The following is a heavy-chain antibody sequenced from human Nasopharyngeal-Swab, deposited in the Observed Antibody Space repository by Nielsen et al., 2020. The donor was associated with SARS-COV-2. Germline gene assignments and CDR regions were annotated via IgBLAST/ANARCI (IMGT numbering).Heavy chain of an antibody. Sequence: SCAASGFTFSDYYMSWIRQAPGKGLEWVSYISSSGSTIYYADSVKGRFTISRDNAKNSLYLQMNSLRAEDTAVYYCARESERYFDWRVAAFDIWGQGTMVTVSS. J-gene: IGHJ3*02. V-gene: IGHV3-11*01. CDR1: GFTFSDYY. CDR2: ISSSGSTI. CDR3: ARESERYFDWRVAAFDI. D-gene: IGHD3-9*01.